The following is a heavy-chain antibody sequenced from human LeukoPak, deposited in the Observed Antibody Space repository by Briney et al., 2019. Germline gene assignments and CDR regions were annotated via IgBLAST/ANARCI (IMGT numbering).Heavy chain of an antibody. J-gene: IGHJ4*02. CDR1: GGSISSGGYY. V-gene: IGHV4-30-2*01. CDR3: ARDTINGGFDY. CDR2: IYHSGST. Sequence: SETLSLTCTVSGGSISSGGYYWSWIRQHPGKGLEWIGYIYHSGSTYYNPSLKSRVTISVDRSKNQFSLKLSSVTAADTAVYYCARDTINGGFDYWGQGTLVTVSS. D-gene: IGHD2-8*01.